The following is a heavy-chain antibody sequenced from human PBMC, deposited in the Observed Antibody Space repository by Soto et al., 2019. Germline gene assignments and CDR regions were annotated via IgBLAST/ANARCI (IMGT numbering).Heavy chain of an antibody. V-gene: IGHV1-69*13. D-gene: IGHD2-8*01. J-gene: IGHJ6*02. CDR3: ARVRCFNGLCHTADYGMDV. CDR2: IIPISGTT. CDR1: GDVFRSYG. Sequence: AASVKVSCKASGDVFRSYGINWVRQAPGQGLEWMGGIIPISGTTNYAQKFQGRVAITADESTDTVYMELSRLRSEDTAVYFCARVRCFNGLCHTADYGMDVWGQGTTVTVSS.